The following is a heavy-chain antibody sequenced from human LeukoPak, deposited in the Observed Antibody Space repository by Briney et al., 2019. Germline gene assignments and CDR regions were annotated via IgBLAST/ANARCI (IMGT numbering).Heavy chain of an antibody. D-gene: IGHD3-22*01. CDR3: ACDSSGYYGWGYRV. CDR2: IYHSGST. J-gene: IGHJ4*02. CDR1: GGSFSSGGYS. V-gene: IGHV4-30-2*01. Sequence: SQTLSLTCAVSGGSFSSGGYSWSWIRQPPGKGLEWIGYIYHSGSTYYNPSLKSRVTISVDRSKNQFSLKLSSVTAADTAVYYCACDSSGYYGWGYRVWGQGTLVTVSS.